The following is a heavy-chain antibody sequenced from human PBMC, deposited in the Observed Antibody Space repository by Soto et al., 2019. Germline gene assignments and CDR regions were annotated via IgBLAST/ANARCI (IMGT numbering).Heavy chain of an antibody. J-gene: IGHJ4*02. D-gene: IGHD5-12*01. V-gene: IGHV1-69*01. CDR1: GVPFIRHD. CDR2: IIPIFGTP. CDR3: ATNEGRDGYSFDY. Sequence: SVKVSCTASGVPFIRHDGGWGRQAPGQGLEWMGGIIPIFGTPQYAEKFQDRVTITADESTSTAYMELSSLTSEDTAVYYCATNEGRDGYSFDYWGQGTLVTVSS.